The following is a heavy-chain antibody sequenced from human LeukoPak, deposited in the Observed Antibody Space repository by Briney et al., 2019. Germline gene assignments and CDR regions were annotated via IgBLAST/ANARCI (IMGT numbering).Heavy chain of an antibody. CDR3: ASPRLLHAEYFQH. D-gene: IGHD6-25*01. CDR1: GGTFSSYA. CDR2: IIPIFGTA. J-gene: IGHJ1*01. Sequence: SVKVSCKASGGTFSSYAISWVRQAPGQGLEWMGGIIPIFGTANYAQKFQGRVTITADESTSTAYMELGSLRSEDTAVYYCASPRLLHAEYFQHWGQGTLVTVSS. V-gene: IGHV1-69*13.